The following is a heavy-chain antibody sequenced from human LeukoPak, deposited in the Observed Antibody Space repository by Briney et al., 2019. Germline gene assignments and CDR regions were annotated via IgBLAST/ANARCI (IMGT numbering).Heavy chain of an antibody. CDR3: ARGVVAGSLGDYYYYMDA. CDR1: GESLSGHY. Sequence: SETLSLTCAVYGESLSGHYWTWIRQSPGKALEWVGEINHRGSAHYAPSLRSRVTISVDTAKNQFSLRLNSVTAADTAVYYCARGVVAGSLGDYYYYMDAWGKGTTVTVSS. J-gene: IGHJ6*03. V-gene: IGHV4-34*01. D-gene: IGHD6-19*01. CDR2: INHRGSA.